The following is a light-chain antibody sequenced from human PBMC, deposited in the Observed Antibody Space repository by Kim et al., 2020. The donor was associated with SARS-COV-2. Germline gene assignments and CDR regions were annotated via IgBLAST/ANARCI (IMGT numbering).Light chain of an antibody. Sequence: SYELTQPPSLSVSPGQTATITCSGERLGYRYVCWYQQKPGQSPVLVIYQDNQRPSGIAERFSGSNSGNTATLTISGTLASDEADYYCQAWDTTTAVFGGGTQLTVL. CDR1: RLGYRY. CDR3: QAWDTTTAV. V-gene: IGLV3-1*01. CDR2: QDN. J-gene: IGLJ2*01.